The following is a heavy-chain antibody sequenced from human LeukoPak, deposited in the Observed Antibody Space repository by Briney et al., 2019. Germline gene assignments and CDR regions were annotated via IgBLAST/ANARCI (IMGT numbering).Heavy chain of an antibody. V-gene: IGHV3-7*03. J-gene: IGHJ4*02. CDR1: GFTFSNCA. CDR3: AGGTGFIIKD. CDR2: IKQDGSEK. D-gene: IGHD3-9*01. Sequence: PGGSLRLSCAASGFTFSNCAMSWVRQAPGKGLEWVANIKQDGSEKNYVDSVKGRFTISRDNAKNSLYLQMNNLRVEDTAMYYCAGGTGFIIKDWGQGTLVTVSS.